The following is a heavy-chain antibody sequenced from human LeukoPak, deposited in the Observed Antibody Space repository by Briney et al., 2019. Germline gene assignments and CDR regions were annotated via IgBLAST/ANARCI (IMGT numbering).Heavy chain of an antibody. CDR2: IYYSGNT. J-gene: IGHJ4*02. V-gene: IGHV4-59*01. Sequence: NPGGSLRLSCVASKFTFSSYALTWVRQAPGKGLEWMGYIYYSGNTKYNPSLKSRVTISADTSKSLFSLKLSSVTAADTAVYYCARGLGRVVRGAAHLDYWGQGTLVTVSS. CDR1: KFTFSSYA. D-gene: IGHD3-10*01. CDR3: ARGLGRVVRGAAHLDY.